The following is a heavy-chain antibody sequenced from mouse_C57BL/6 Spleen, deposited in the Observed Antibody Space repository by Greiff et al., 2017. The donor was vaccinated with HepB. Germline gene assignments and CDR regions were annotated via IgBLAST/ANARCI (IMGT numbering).Heavy chain of an antibody. V-gene: IGHV1-74*01. J-gene: IGHJ2*01. Sequence: QVQLQQPGAELVKPGASVKVSCKASGYTFTSYWMHWVKQRPGQGLEWIGRIHPSDSDTNYNQKFKGKATVTVDKSSSTAYMQLSSLTSEDSAVYYCAINYYGSSFPFDYWGQGTTLTVSS. D-gene: IGHD1-1*01. CDR1: GYTFTSYW. CDR2: IHPSDSDT. CDR3: AINYYGSSFPFDY.